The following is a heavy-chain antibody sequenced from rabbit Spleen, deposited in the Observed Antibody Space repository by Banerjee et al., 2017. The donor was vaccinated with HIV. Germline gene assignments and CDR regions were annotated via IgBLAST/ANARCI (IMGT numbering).Heavy chain of an antibody. D-gene: IGHD8-1*01. CDR2: INTITGKT. CDR3: ARDGAGGSYFAL. Sequence: QEQLKETGGGLVKPEGSLTLTCKASGFSLSTYWMCWVRQAPGKGLEWIGCINTITGKTVYATWAKGRFTISRASSTTVFLQMTSLTVVDTATYFCARDGAGGSYFALWGPGTLVTVS. CDR1: GFSLSTYW. J-gene: IGHJ6*01. V-gene: IGHV1S45*01.